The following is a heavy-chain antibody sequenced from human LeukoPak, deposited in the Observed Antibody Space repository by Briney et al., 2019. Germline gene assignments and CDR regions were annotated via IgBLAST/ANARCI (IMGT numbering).Heavy chain of an antibody. CDR1: AFTFSTYS. V-gene: IGHV3-48*01. D-gene: IGHD4-11*01. J-gene: IGHJ4*02. CDR3: ARGVTLFDY. Sequence: GGSLRLSCAASAFTFSTYSMTWVRQAPGKGLDWVSYSSRSSSTIYYADSVKGRFTISRDNAKNSLYLQMSSLRAEDTAVYYCARGVTLFDYWGQGTLVTVSS. CDR2: SSRSSSTI.